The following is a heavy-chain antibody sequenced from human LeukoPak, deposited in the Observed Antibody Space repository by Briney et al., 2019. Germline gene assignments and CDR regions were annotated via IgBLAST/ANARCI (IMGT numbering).Heavy chain of an antibody. D-gene: IGHD3-3*01. Sequence: GASVKVSCKASGYTFTSYGISWVRQAPGRGLEWMGWISAYNGNTDYAQKLQGRVTMTTDTSTSTAYMELRSLRSDDTAVYYCARHISYDFWSGYPNWFDPWGQGTLVTVSS. CDR3: ARHISYDFWSGYPNWFDP. J-gene: IGHJ5*02. CDR1: GYTFTSYG. CDR2: ISAYNGNT. V-gene: IGHV1-18*01.